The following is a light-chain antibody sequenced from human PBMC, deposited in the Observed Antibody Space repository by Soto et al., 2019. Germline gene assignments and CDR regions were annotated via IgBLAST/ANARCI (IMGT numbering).Light chain of an antibody. CDR1: SRDVGGYNY. CDR3: SSHTISTPLV. J-gene: IGLJ2*01. V-gene: IGLV2-14*01. CDR2: DVS. Sequence: QSALTQPASVSGSPGQSITISCTGTSRDVGGYNYVSWFQQHPGKAPKLMIYDVSTRPSGVSNRFSGSKSGNTASLTISGLQAEDEADYYCSSHTISTPLVFGGGTQLTVL.